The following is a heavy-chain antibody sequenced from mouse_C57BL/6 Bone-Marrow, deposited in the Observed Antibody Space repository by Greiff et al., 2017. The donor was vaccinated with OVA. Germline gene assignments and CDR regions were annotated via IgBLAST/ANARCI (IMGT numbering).Heavy chain of an antibody. CDR3: TRCYYGSSRYYFDY. D-gene: IGHD1-1*01. V-gene: IGHV1-15*01. Sequence: QVQLKQSGAELVRPGASVTLSCKASGYTFTDYEMHWVKQTPVHGLEWIGAIDPETGGTAYNQKFKGKAILTADKSSSTAYMELRSLTSEDSAVYYCTRCYYGSSRYYFDYWGQGTTLTVSS. CDR2: IDPETGGT. CDR1: GYTFTDYE. J-gene: IGHJ2*01.